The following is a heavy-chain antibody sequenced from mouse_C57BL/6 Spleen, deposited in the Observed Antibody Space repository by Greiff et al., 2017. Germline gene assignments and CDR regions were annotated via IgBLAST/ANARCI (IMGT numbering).Heavy chain of an antibody. CDR1: GYTFTSYW. V-gene: IGHV1-50*01. J-gene: IGHJ3*01. CDR3: ARRSGDDYDEAWFAY. D-gene: IGHD2-4*01. Sequence: QVQLKQPGAELVKPGASVKLSCKASGYTFTSYWMQWVKQRPGQGLEWIGEIDPSDSYTNYNQKFKGKATLTVDTSSSTAYMQLSSLTSEDSAVYYGARRSGDDYDEAWFAYWGQGTLVTVSA. CDR2: IDPSDSYT.